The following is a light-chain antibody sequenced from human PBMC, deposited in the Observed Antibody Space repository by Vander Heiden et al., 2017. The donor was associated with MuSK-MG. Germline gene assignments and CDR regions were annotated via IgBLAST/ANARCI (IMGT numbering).Light chain of an antibody. CDR2: EVS. CDR1: SSDVGGYNY. Sequence: HSALTQPASVSGSPGQSITISCTGTSSDVGGYNYVSWYQQHPGKVPKLMIYEVSNRPSGVSNRFSGSKSGNTASLTISGLQAEDEADYYCGSYTSSSTLYVFGTGTKVTVL. J-gene: IGLJ1*01. CDR3: GSYTSSSTLYV. V-gene: IGLV2-14*01.